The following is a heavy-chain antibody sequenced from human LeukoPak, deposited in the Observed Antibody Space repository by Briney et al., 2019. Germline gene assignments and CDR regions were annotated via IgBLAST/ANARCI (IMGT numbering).Heavy chain of an antibody. CDR3: ARGDSGYDHFYHMDV. CDR2: INPNSGGT. V-gene: IGHV1-2*02. Sequence: GASVKVSCKASGYIFTGYYMHWVRQAPGQGPEWMGWINPNSGGTNYAQKFQGRVTMTRDTSISTAYMELSRLIFDDTAVYYCARGDSGYDHFYHMDVWGKGTTVTISS. D-gene: IGHD5-12*01. J-gene: IGHJ6*03. CDR1: GYIFTGYY.